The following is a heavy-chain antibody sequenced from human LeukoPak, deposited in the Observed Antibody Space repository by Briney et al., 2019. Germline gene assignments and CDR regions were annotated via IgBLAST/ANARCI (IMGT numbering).Heavy chain of an antibody. J-gene: IGHJ5*01. Sequence: GGSLRLSCAATGFIFSSHAMHWVRQAPGKGLEYVSAINSNGDSTYHAHSVKGRFTISRDNSENSLYLQMGSLRAEDMAVYYCAREGQWLDSWGLGTLVTVSS. V-gene: IGHV3-64*01. CDR2: INSNGDST. CDR1: GFIFSSHA. CDR3: AREGQWLDS. D-gene: IGHD6-19*01.